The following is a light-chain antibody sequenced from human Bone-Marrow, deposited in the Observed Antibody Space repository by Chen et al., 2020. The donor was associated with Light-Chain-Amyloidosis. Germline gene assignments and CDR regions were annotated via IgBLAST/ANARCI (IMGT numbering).Light chain of an antibody. Sequence: SYVLTQPSSVSVAPGQTATIACGGNNIGSTSVHRYQQTPGQAPLQVVYDDSDRPSGIPERLSSSNAGNTANLTISRVEAGDEADYYCQVWDRSSDRPVFGGGTKLTVL. V-gene: IGLV3-21*02. CDR3: QVWDRSSDRPV. CDR2: DDS. J-gene: IGLJ3*02. CDR1: NIGSTS.